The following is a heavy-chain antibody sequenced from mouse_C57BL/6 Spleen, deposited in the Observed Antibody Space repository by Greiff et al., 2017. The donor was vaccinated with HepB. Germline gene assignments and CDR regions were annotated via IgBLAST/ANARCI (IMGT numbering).Heavy chain of an antibody. CDR1: GFTFSDYY. J-gene: IGHJ4*01. CDR2: INYDGSST. V-gene: IGHV5-16*01. Sequence: EVQLVESEGGLVQPGRSMKLSCTASGFTFSDYYMAWVRQVPEKGLEWVANINYDGSSTYYLDSLKSRFIISRDNAKNILYLQMSSLKSEDTATYYCARYSRYYAMDYWGQGTSVTVSS. CDR3: ARYSRYYAMDY. D-gene: IGHD2-12*01.